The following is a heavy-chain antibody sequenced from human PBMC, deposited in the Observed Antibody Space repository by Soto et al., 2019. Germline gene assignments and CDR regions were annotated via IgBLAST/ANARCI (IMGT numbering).Heavy chain of an antibody. J-gene: IGHJ4*02. CDR1: GGSISSYY. CDR3: ARRYGVYFDY. CDR2: IYYSGST. Sequence: SETLSLTCTVSGGSISSYYWSWIRQPPGKGLEWIGYIYYSGSTNYNPSLKSRVTISVDTSKNQFSLKLSSVTAADTAVYYCARRYGVYFDYWGQGTQVTVPS. V-gene: IGHV4-59*08. D-gene: IGHD4-17*01.